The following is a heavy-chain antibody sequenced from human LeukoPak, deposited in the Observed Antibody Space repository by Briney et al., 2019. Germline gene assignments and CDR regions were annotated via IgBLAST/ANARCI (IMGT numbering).Heavy chain of an antibody. CDR2: IYYSGRT. V-gene: IGHV4-39*01. D-gene: IGHD6-13*01. CDR3: ARHESSRWPSSSWYEYYFDY. Sequence: SSETLSLTCTVSGASISSSSYYWGWIRQPPGKGLEWIGSIYYSGRTYYNPSLKSGVTISVHTSKNQFSLKLSSVPAADTAVYYCARHESSRWPSSSWYEYYFDYWGKGTLVTVSS. CDR1: GASISSSSYY. J-gene: IGHJ4*02.